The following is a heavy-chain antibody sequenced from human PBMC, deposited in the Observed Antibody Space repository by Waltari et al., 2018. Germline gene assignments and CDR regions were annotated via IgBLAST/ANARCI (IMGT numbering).Heavy chain of an antibody. J-gene: IGHJ4*02. CDR3: ARLAVPFDY. V-gene: IGHV3-48*03. CDR2: ISSSGSTI. CDR1: GFTPSPYA. D-gene: IGHD6-6*01. Sequence: EVHLVDSGGGLVQPGGSLRVSCAAFGFTPSPYAHWVRQAPGKGLEWVSYISSSGSTIYYADSVKGRFTISRDNAKNSLYLQMNSLRAEDTAVYYYARLAVPFDYWGQGTLVTVSS.